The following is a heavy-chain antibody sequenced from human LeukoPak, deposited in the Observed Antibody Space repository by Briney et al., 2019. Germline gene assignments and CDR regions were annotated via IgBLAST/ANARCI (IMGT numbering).Heavy chain of an antibody. V-gene: IGHV1-69*13. J-gene: IGHJ6*03. D-gene: IGHD3-3*01. CDR3: AYMDNDFWGGYYYYMDV. CDR1: GGTFSSYA. CDR2: IIPIFGTA. Sequence: SVKVSCKASGGTFSSYAISWVRQAPGQGLEWMGGIIPIFGTASYAQKFQGRVTITADESTSTAYMELSSLRSEDTAVYYCAYMDNDFWGGYYYYMDVWGKGTTVTVSS.